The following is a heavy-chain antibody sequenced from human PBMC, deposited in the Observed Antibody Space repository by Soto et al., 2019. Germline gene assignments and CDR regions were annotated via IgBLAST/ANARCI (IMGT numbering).Heavy chain of an antibody. CDR3: ASCGGDPSLSPYYYYGMDV. CDR1: GGTFSSYA. CDR2: IIPIFGTA. V-gene: IGHV1-69*01. Sequence: QVQLVQSGAEVKKPGSSVKVSCKASGGTFSSYAISWVRQAPGQGLEWMGGIIPIFGTANCAQKFQGRVTITADESTSTAYMELSSLRSEDTAVYYCASCGGDPSLSPYYYYGMDVWGQGTTVTVSS. J-gene: IGHJ6*02. D-gene: IGHD2-21*02.